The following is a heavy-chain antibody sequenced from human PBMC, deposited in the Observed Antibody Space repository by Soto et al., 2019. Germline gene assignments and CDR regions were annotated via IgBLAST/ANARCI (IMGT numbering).Heavy chain of an antibody. Sequence: ASVKVSCKASGYTFTSYGISWVRQAPGQGLEWMGWISAYNGNTNYAQKLQGRVTMTTDTSTSTAYMELRSLRSDDTAVYYCARGGGYCSSTSCYVDYYYGMDVWGQETTVTVSS. D-gene: IGHD2-2*01. J-gene: IGHJ6*02. CDR1: GYTFTSYG. CDR2: ISAYNGNT. V-gene: IGHV1-18*04. CDR3: ARGGGYCSSTSCYVDYYYGMDV.